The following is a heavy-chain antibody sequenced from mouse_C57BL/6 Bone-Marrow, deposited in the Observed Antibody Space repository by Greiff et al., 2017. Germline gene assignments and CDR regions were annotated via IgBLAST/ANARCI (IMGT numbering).Heavy chain of an antibody. J-gene: IGHJ4*01. CDR3: ARDNPLLDYYAMDY. CDR2: ISDGGSYT. Sequence: EVKLVESGGGLVKPGGSLKLSCAASGFTFSSYAMSWVRQTPEKRLEWVATISDGGSYTYYPDNVKGRFTISRDNAKNNLYLQMSHLKSEDTAMYYCARDNPLLDYYAMDYWGQGTSVTVSS. V-gene: IGHV5-4*01. CDR1: GFTFSSYA. D-gene: IGHD1-1*01.